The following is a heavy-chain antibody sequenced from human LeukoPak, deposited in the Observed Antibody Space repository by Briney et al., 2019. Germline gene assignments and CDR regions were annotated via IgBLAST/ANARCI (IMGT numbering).Heavy chain of an antibody. CDR3: ARVPSPADPFDP. CDR2: IYYSGST. CDR1: GGSISSSSYY. Sequence: SETLSLTCTVSGGSISSSSYYWGWIRQPPGKGLEWIGSIYYSGSTYYNPSLKSRVTISVDPSKNQFSLKLSSVTAADTAVYYCARVPSPADPFDPWGQGTLVTVSS. J-gene: IGHJ5*02. D-gene: IGHD2-2*01. V-gene: IGHV4-39*01.